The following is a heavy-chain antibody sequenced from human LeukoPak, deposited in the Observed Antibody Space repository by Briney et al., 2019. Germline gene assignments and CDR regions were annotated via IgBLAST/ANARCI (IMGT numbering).Heavy chain of an antibody. CDR3: ARQDEVPPPHDSSGPAPSFYFDY. Sequence: SETLSLTCTVSGDSISSSSYYWGWIRHPPGKGLGWIVSIYYSGSTYYNPSLKSRVTISVDTSKNLFTLKLSSVTAADTDVYYCARQDEVPPPHDSSGPAPSFYFDYWGQGTLVTVSS. CDR2: IYYSGST. J-gene: IGHJ4*02. CDR1: GDSISSSSYY. V-gene: IGHV4-39*01. D-gene: IGHD3-22*01.